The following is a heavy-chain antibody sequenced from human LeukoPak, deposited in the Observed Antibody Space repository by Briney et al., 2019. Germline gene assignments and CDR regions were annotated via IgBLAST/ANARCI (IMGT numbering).Heavy chain of an antibody. J-gene: IGHJ4*02. CDR2: INHSGST. V-gene: IGHV4-34*01. D-gene: IGHD2-15*01. CDR1: GGSFSGYY. Sequence: LETLSLTCAVYGGSFSGYYWSWIRQPPGKGLEWIGEINHSGSTNYNPSLKSRVTISVDTSKNQFSLKLSSVTAADTAVYYCARGLYWHARGGGKYYFDYWGQGTLVTVSS. CDR3: ARGLYWHARGGGKYYFDY.